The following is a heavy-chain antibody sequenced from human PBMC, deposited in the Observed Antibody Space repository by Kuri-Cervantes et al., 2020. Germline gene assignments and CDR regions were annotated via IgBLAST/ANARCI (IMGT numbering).Heavy chain of an antibody. CDR1: GGSISSYY. J-gene: IGHJ4*02. CDR3: ARSGSRVTATHSLGY. Sequence: GSLRLSCTVSGGSISSYYWNWIRQPPGKGLEWIGYIYYSGSTNYNPSLKSRVTISVDTSKNQFSLKLTSVTAADTAVYYCARSGSRVTATHSLGYWGQGTLVTVSS. D-gene: IGHD2-21*02. CDR2: IYYSGST. V-gene: IGHV4-59*13.